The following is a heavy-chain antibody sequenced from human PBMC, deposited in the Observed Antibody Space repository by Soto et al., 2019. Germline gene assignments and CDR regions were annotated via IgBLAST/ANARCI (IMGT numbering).Heavy chain of an antibody. V-gene: IGHV3-23*01. Sequence: GVSLSLSCSASGFTFSSYAMSWVRQAPGMGLEWVSTISGGGVSTYYADSVKGRFTISRDNSKNTLYLQMNGLRAEDTAVYYCAKLSGWSSDYWGQGTLVTVSS. CDR3: AKLSGWSSDY. J-gene: IGHJ4*02. D-gene: IGHD6-13*01. CDR1: GFTFSSYA. CDR2: ISGGGVST.